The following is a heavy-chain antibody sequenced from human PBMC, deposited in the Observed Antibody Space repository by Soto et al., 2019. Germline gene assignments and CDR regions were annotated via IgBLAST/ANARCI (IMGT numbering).Heavy chain of an antibody. V-gene: IGHV3-15*01. CDR1: GFTFSKAW. J-gene: IGHJ5*02. D-gene: IGHD3-16*02. CDR2: IKSKADGGTT. CDR3: TTDGMITFEEVLVPNWFDP. Sequence: EVQLVESGGVLVKPGGSLRLSCAASGFTFSKAWMSWVRQAPGKGLEWVGRIKSKADGGTTDYAAPVKGRFTISRDDSKKPLYLQMNSLKTEDTAVYYCTTDGMITFEEVLVPNWFDPWGQGTLVTVSS.